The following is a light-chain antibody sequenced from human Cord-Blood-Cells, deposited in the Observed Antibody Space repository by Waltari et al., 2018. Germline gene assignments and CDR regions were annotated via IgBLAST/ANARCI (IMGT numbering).Light chain of an antibody. Sequence: QSVLTQPPSVSGAPGQRVTIPCTGSSSNIGAGYDVHWYQQLPGTAPTPPISGNSNRPSGVPDRFSGSKSGTSASLAITGLQAEDEADYYCQSYDSSLSGWVFGGGTKLTVL. CDR3: QSYDSSLSGWV. J-gene: IGLJ3*02. CDR2: GNS. CDR1: SSNIGAGYD. V-gene: IGLV1-40*01.